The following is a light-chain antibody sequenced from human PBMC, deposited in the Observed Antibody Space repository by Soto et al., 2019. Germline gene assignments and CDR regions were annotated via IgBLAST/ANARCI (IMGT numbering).Light chain of an antibody. J-gene: IGLJ2*01. Sequence: QSALTQPASVSGSPGQSITISCTGTSNDVGGYNLVSWYQQHPGKVPKLMISEVTKRPSGVSDRFSGSKSGNTASLTISGLQAEDEADYYCCSYAHGGIYVVFGGGTKLTVL. V-gene: IGLV2-23*02. CDR3: CSYAHGGIYVV. CDR2: EVT. CDR1: SNDVGGYNL.